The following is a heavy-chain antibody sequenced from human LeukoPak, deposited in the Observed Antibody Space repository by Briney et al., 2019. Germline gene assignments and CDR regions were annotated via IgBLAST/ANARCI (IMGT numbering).Heavy chain of an antibody. V-gene: IGHV3-9*01. CDR3: AKDLRAPITMRGPRDYYYGMDV. Sequence: GRSLRLSCAASGFTFDDYAMHWVRQAPGKGLEWVSGISWNSGSIGYADSVEGRFTISRDNAKNSLYLQMNSLRAEDTALYYCAKDLRAPITMRGPRDYYYGMDVWGQGTTVTVSS. CDR1: GFTFDDYA. D-gene: IGHD3-22*01. CDR2: ISWNSGSI. J-gene: IGHJ6*02.